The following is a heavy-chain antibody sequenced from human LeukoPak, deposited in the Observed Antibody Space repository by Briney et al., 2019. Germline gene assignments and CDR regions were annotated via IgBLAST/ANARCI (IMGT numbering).Heavy chain of an antibody. J-gene: IGHJ3*01. CDR2: ISGSGVNT. CDR1: GFTFDDYG. D-gene: IGHD3-22*01. Sequence: GGSLRLSCAASGFTFDDYGMSWVRQAPGKGLEWVSAISGSGVNTYYADSVKGRFAASRDNSKNTLYLQMNSLRAEDTAVYYCARGRSGYGPFDAFDLWGQGTWVTVSS. V-gene: IGHV3-23*01. CDR3: ARGRSGYGPFDAFDL.